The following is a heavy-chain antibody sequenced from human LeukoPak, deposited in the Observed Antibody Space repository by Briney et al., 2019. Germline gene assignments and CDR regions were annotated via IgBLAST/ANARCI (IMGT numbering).Heavy chain of an antibody. D-gene: IGHD2-21*02. CDR3: ARSVVVTAIHFDY. V-gene: IGHV1-2*02. CDR2: INPNSGGT. CDR1: GYTFTGYY. J-gene: IGHJ4*02. Sequence: ASVKVSCKASGYTFTGYYMHWVRQAPGQGLEWMGWINPNSGGTNYAQKFQGRVTMTRDTSISTAYMELSRLRSDDTAAYYCARSVVVTAIHFDYWGQGTLVTVSS.